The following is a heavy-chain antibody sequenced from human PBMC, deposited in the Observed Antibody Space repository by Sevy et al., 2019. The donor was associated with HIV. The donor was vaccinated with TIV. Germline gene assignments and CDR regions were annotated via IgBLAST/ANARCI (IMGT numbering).Heavy chain of an antibody. CDR2: IRSKAYGGTT. CDR3: TRGRITIFGVVYYGMDV. V-gene: IGHV3-49*03. D-gene: IGHD3-3*01. CDR1: GFTFGDYA. Sequence: GGSLRLSCTASGFTFGDYAMSWFRQAPGKGLEWVGFIRSKAYGGTTEYAAFLKGRFTISRDDSKSIAYLQMNSLKTEDTAVYYCTRGRITIFGVVYYGMDVWGQGTTVTVSS. J-gene: IGHJ6*02.